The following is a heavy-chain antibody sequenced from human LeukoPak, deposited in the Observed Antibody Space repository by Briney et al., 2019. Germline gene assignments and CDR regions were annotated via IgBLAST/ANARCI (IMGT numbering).Heavy chain of an antibody. CDR3: ARDRSGDGFWFDP. CDR1: GYTFTGYY. V-gene: IGHV1-2*02. J-gene: IGHJ5*02. D-gene: IGHD7-27*01. CDR2: INPNSGGT. Sequence: ASVKVSCKASGYTFTGYYMHWVRQAPRQGLEWTGWINPNSGGTNYAQKFQGRVTMTRDTSISTAYMELSRLRSDDTAVYYCARDRSGDGFWFDPWGQGTLVTVSS.